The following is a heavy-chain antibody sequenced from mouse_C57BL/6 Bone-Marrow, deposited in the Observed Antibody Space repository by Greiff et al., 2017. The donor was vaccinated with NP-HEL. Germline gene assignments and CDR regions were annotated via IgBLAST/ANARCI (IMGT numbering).Heavy chain of an antibody. J-gene: IGHJ1*03. CDR1: GYTFTDYY. CDR2: IYPGSGNT. D-gene: IGHD4-1*01. V-gene: IGHV1-76*01. Sequence: VQLQQSGAELVRPGASVKLSCKASGYTFTDYYINWVKQRPGQGLEWIARIYPGSGNTYYNEKFKGKATLTADKSSSTAYMQLSSLTSEDSAVYCCAKTGTGYFDVWGTGTTVTVSS. CDR3: AKTGTGYFDV.